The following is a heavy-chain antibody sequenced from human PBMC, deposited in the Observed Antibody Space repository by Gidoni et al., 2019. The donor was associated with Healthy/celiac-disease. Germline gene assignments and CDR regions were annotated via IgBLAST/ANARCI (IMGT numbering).Heavy chain of an antibody. D-gene: IGHD3-22*01. CDR2: RSYDGSNK. CDR3: ARDQGDSSGYYLYYFDY. J-gene: IGHJ4*02. CDR1: GFTFSSYA. V-gene: IGHV3-30-3*01. Sequence: QVQLVESGGGVVQPGRSLRLSCAASGFTFSSYAMHWVRQAPGKGLGWVAIRSYDGSNKYYADSVKGRFTISRDNSKNTLYLQMNSLRAEYTAVYYCARDQGDSSGYYLYYFDYWGQGTLVTVSS.